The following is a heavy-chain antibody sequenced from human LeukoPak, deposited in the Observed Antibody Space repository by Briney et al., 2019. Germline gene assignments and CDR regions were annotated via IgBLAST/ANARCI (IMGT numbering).Heavy chain of an antibody. Sequence: SVKVSCKASGGTFSSYAISWVRQAPGQGLEWMGRIIPILGIANYAQKFQGRVTITADKSTSTAYMELSSLRSEDTAVYYCARGGYSYGYFDYWGQGTLVTVSS. CDR2: IIPILGIA. J-gene: IGHJ4*02. V-gene: IGHV1-69*04. CDR1: GGTFSSYA. D-gene: IGHD5-18*01. CDR3: ARGGYSYGYFDY.